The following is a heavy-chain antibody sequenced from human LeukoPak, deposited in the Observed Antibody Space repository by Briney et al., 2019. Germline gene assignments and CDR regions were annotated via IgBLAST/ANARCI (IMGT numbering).Heavy chain of an antibody. CDR3: ARVGTRLLHSPNFDY. CDR1: GYTFTGYY. CDR2: INPNSGGT. J-gene: IGHJ4*02. D-gene: IGHD1-26*01. V-gene: IGHV1-2*02. Sequence: GASVKVSCKASGYTFTGYYMHWVRQAPGQGLEWIGWINPNSGGTNYAQKFQGRVTMTRDTSISTAYMELSRLRSDDTAVYYCARVGTRLLHSPNFDYWGQGTLATVSS.